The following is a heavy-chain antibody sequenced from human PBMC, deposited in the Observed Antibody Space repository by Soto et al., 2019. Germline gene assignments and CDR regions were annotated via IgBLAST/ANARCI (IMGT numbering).Heavy chain of an antibody. D-gene: IGHD6-19*01. CDR3: ARGKSGWLTFDY. J-gene: IGHJ4*02. Sequence: EVRLVETGGGLIQPGGSPRLSCAASGFTVSDTYMNWVRQAPGKGLEWVSVIYSGSATYYADPVKGRFTISRDNSKNTVFLQMSSLRVDDTAVYYCARGKSGWLTFDYWGQGILVTVSS. CDR1: GFTVSDTY. V-gene: IGHV3-53*02. CDR2: IYSGSAT.